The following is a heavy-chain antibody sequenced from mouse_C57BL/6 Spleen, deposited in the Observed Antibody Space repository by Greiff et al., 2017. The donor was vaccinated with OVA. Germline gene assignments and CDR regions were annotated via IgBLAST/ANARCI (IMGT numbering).Heavy chain of an antibody. D-gene: IGHD2-2*01. CDR2: IRSKSNNYAT. J-gene: IGHJ1*03. CDR1: GFSFNTYA. Sequence: EVKVIESGGGLVQPKGSLKLSCAASGFSFNTYAMNWVRQAPGKGLEWVARIRSKSNNYATYYADSVKDRFTISRDDSESMLYLKMNNLKTEDTAMYYCVRQTMVTTGYFDVWGTGTTVTVSS. CDR3: VRQTMVTTGYFDV. V-gene: IGHV10-1*01.